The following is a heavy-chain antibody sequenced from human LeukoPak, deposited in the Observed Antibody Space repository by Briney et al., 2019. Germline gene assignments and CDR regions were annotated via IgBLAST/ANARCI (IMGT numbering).Heavy chain of an antibody. V-gene: IGHV3-21*01. CDR2: ISSSSISI. CDR3: ARVYDVLTGGFDY. Sequence: GGSLRLSCAASGFTFRRYDMNWVRQAPGKGLEWASSISSSSISIYYADSLKGRFTISRDNARNSLYLQMNNLRAEDTAVYYCARVYDVLTGGFDYWGQGALVTVSS. D-gene: IGHD3-9*01. J-gene: IGHJ4*02. CDR1: GFTFRRYD.